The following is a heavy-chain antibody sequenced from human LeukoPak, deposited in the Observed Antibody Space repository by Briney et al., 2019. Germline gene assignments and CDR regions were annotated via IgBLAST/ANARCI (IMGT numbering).Heavy chain of an antibody. CDR2: IKQDGSDK. CDR3: ARESYTVGATTGAFDI. CDR1: GFTFSSYW. D-gene: IGHD1-26*01. Sequence: GGSLRLSCAASGFTFSSYWMSWVRQAPGKGLEWMANIKQDGSDKWYVDSLKGRFTISRDNAENSLFLQMNSLRAEDTAVYYCARESYTVGATTGAFDIWGQGTMVTVSS. J-gene: IGHJ3*02. V-gene: IGHV3-7*01.